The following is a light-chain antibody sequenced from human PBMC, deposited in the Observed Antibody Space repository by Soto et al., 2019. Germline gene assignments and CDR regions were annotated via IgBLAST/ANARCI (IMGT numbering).Light chain of an antibody. Sequence: ENVLTQSPATLSVSPGERATLSCRASQSVSSNLAWYQQKPGQAPRLLMYGASTRATGIPARFSGSGSGTEFTLTITSLQPEDFAVYYCQQYNYLITFGQGTRLEIK. J-gene: IGKJ5*01. V-gene: IGKV3-15*01. CDR3: QQYNYLIT. CDR1: QSVSSN. CDR2: GAS.